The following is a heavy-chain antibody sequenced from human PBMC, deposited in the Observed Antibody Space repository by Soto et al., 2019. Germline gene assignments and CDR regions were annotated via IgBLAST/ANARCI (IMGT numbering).Heavy chain of an antibody. J-gene: IGHJ6*02. CDR3: ACWLKGPGIGNSYYGMDV. CDR2: IMPIFRAP. CDR1: GGAFSDYA. Sequence: QVQLVQSGAEVKKPGSSVKVSCKASGGAFSDYAFSWVRQAPGQGLEWLGGIMPIFRAPDYAQKFQGRFTLTANEFTRTAYMEMNSLRSEDSAVYYCACWLKGPGIGNSYYGMDVWGQGTTVTVS. V-gene: IGHV1-69*12. D-gene: IGHD6-13*01.